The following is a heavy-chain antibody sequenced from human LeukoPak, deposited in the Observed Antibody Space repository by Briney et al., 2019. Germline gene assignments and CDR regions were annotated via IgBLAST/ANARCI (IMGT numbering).Heavy chain of an antibody. Sequence: PGGSLRLSCAASGFTFSSYTMNWVRQAPGKGLEWVSSIDSRSSTMYYADSVKGRFTIFRDNARTTLYLQMNSLRAEDTAVYFCARGGATVDYWGQGTLVTVSS. CDR3: ARGGATVDY. J-gene: IGHJ4*02. D-gene: IGHD5-12*01. CDR1: GFTFSSYT. CDR2: IDSRSSTM. V-gene: IGHV3-21*01.